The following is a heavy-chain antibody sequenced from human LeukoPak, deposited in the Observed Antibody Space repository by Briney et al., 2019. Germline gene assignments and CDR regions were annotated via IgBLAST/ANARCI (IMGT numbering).Heavy chain of an antibody. V-gene: IGHV4-39*01. CDR2: IYYSGST. J-gene: IGHJ3*02. Sequence: SETLSLTCTVSGGSISSSSYYWGWLRQPPGKGLEWIGSIYYSGSTYYNPSLKSRVTISVDTSKNQFSLKLSSVTAADTAVYYCARPGGDGDAAFDIWGQGTMATVSS. CDR3: ARPGGDGDAAFDI. CDR1: GGSISSSSYY. D-gene: IGHD4-17*01.